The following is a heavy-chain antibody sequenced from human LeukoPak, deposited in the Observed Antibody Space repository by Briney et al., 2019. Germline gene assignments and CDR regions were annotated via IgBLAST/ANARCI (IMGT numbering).Heavy chain of an antibody. V-gene: IGHV5-51*01. D-gene: IGHD2-2*01. CDR1: GYSFTSYW. CDR2: IYPGDSDT. Sequence: GESLKISCKASGYSFTSYWIGWVRQMPGKGLEWMGIIYPGDSDTRCSPSFQGQVTISADKSVSTAYLQWSSLKASDTAMYYCARYCGSASCHTRAFDIWGQGTMITVSS. J-gene: IGHJ3*02. CDR3: ARYCGSASCHTRAFDI.